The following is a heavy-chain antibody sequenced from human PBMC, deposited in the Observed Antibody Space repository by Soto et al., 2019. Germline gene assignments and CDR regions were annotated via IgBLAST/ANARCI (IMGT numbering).Heavy chain of an antibody. CDR2: IIPIFGTA. CDR1: GGTFSSYA. D-gene: IGHD3-3*01. Sequence: QVQLVQSGAEVKKPGSSVKVSCKASGGTFSSYAISWVRQAPGQGLEWMGGIIPIFGTANYAQKFQGRVTITADESTSTAYMELSSLRSEDTAVYYCARGERIFGVVIIDRCGMDVWGQGTTVTVSS. V-gene: IGHV1-69*12. CDR3: ARGERIFGVVIIDRCGMDV. J-gene: IGHJ6*02.